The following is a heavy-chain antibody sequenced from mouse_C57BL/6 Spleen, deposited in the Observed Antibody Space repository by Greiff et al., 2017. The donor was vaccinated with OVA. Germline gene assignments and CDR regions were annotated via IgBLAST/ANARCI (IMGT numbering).Heavy chain of an antibody. CDR2: IRKKANNHAT. J-gene: IGHJ3*01. D-gene: IGHD4-1*02. V-gene: IGHV6-6*01. CDR1: GFTFSDAW. Sequence: EVKLEESGGGLVQPGGSMKLSCAASGFTFSDAWMDWVRQSPEKGLEWVAEIRKKANNHATYYAESVKGRFTISRDDSKSSVYLQMNSLRAEDTGIYYCTPNWDGGFAYWGQGTLVTVSA. CDR3: TPNWDGGFAY.